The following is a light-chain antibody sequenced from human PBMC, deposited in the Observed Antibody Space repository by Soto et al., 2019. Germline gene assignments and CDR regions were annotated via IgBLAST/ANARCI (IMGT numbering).Light chain of an antibody. CDR3: PQATSFPLS. V-gene: IGKV1-12*01. J-gene: IGKJ4*01. Sequence: IQMTRSPSSVSASVVDRVTICFRASQGISSWLAWYQQKPGKAPKLLIYKASTLQTGVPSRFSGSGSGTDFTLTITILQPEDFATYYCPQATSFPLSFGGGTKVDI. CDR1: QGISSW. CDR2: KAS.